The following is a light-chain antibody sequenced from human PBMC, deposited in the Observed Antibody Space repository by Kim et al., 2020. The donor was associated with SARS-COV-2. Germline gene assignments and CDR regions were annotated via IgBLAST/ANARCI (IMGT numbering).Light chain of an antibody. CDR1: QGIRND. V-gene: IGKV1-6*01. Sequence: AIHMTQSPSSLSASVGDRVTITCRASQGIRNDLGWYQQKPGRAPNHLIYATSTLQSGVPSRFSGSGSGTDFTLTISSLQPEDVATYYCLQDYDYPLTFGGGTKGDIK. J-gene: IGKJ4*01. CDR2: ATS. CDR3: LQDYDYPLT.